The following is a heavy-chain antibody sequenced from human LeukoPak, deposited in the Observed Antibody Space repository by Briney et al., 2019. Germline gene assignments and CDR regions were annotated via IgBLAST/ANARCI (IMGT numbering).Heavy chain of an antibody. CDR2: IYYSGST. Sequence: SETLSLTCTISGGSISSYYWSWIRQPPGKGLEWIGYIYYSGSTNYNPSLKSRVTISVDTSKNQFSLKLSSVTAADTAVYYCARVTTSGSYKFDYWGQGTLVTVSS. CDR1: GGSISSYY. D-gene: IGHD3-10*01. J-gene: IGHJ4*02. V-gene: IGHV4-59*01. CDR3: ARVTTSGSYKFDY.